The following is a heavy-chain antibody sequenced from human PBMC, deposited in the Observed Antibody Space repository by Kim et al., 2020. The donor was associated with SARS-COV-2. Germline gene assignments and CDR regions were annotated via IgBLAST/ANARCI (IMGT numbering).Heavy chain of an antibody. D-gene: IGHD1-26*01. J-gene: IGHJ3*02. CDR3: AKDIIKHDHIRIVGARWGAFDI. CDR1: GFTFDDYA. CDR2: ISGDGGST. V-gene: IGHV3-43*02. Sequence: GGSLRLSCAASGFTFDDYAMHWVRQAPGKGLEWVSLISGDGGSTYYADSVKGRFTISRDNSKNSLYLQMNSLRTEDTALYYCAKDIIKHDHIRIVGARWGAFDIWGQGTMVTVSS.